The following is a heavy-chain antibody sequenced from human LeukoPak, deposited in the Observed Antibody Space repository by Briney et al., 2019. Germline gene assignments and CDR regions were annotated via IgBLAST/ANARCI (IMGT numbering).Heavy chain of an antibody. CDR1: GGSFSGYY. CDR3: ARSGYYGSGSYHPRNWFDP. V-gene: IGHV4-34*01. J-gene: IGHJ5*02. Sequence: SETLSLTCAVYGGSFSGYYCSWIRQPPGKGLEWIGEINHSGSTNYNPSLKSRVTISVDTSKNQFSLKLSSVTAADTAVYYCARSGYYGSGSYHPRNWFDPWGQGTLVTVSS. D-gene: IGHD3-10*01. CDR2: INHSGST.